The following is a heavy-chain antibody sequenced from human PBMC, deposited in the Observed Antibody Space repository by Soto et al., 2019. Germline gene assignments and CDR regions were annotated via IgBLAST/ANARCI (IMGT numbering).Heavy chain of an antibody. Sequence: PGVSLRLSCAASGCTFSSYSMNWVRQAPGKGLEWVSYISFSSSTIYYTDSVKGRFTISRDNAKNSLYLQMNSLRDDDTALYYCTRGSRSYDFDQWGQGTLVTVSS. CDR2: ISFSSSTI. J-gene: IGHJ4*02. CDR3: TRGSRSYDFDQ. CDR1: GCTFSSYS. D-gene: IGHD4-17*01. V-gene: IGHV3-48*02.